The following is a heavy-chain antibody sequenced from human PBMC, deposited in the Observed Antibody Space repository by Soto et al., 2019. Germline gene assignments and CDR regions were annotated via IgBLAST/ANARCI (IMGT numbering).Heavy chain of an antibody. D-gene: IGHD2-15*01. CDR3: ARGRFCSGGSCYRRWFDP. Sequence: GASVKVSCKASGYTFASYDINWVRQATGRGLEWMGWMNPNSGNTGYAQKFQGRVTMTRNTSISTAYMELSSLRSEDTAVYYCARGRFCSGGSCYRRWFDPWGQGTLVTVSS. V-gene: IGHV1-8*01. J-gene: IGHJ5*02. CDR2: MNPNSGNT. CDR1: GYTFASYD.